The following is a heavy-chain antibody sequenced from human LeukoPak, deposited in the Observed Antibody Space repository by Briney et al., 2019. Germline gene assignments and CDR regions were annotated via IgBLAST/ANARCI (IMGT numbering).Heavy chain of an antibody. D-gene: IGHD2-15*01. J-gene: IGHJ4*02. CDR2: INPNNGDT. Sequence: ASVKVSCKASGYTFTGYYMHGLRQAPGQGLEWMGWINPNNGDTNYAQRFQGRVTMTRDTSISTAYMELSRLRFDDTAVYYCASGPSLGTTHPYFDYWGQGNLVTVSS. CDR1: GYTFTGYY. V-gene: IGHV1-2*02. CDR3: ASGPSLGTTHPYFDY.